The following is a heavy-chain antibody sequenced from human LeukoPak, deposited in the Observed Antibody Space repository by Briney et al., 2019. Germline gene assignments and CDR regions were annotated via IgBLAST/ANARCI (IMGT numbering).Heavy chain of an antibody. J-gene: IGHJ5*02. Sequence: PSETLSLTCAVSGGSISSGGYSWSWIRQPPGKGLEWIGYIYYSGSTNYNPSLKSRATISVDTSKNQFSLKLSSVTAADTAVYYCARRGGYCSGGSCWSWFDPWGQGTLVTVSS. D-gene: IGHD2-15*01. CDR1: GGSISSGGYS. CDR3: ARRGGYCSGGSCWSWFDP. V-gene: IGHV4-61*08. CDR2: IYYSGST.